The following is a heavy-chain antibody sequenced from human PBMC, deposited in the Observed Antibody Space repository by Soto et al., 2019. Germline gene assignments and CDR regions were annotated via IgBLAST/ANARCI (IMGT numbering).Heavy chain of an antibody. CDR1: GYTFTSYG. V-gene: IGHV1-18*01. Sequence: QVQLVQSGAEVKKPGASVKVSCKASGYTFTSYGISWVRQARGQGLEWMGWISAYNGDTNYVQKLQGRVTMTTDTSTSTTYMELRSLSSDDTAVYYCAREGSGTLTLEYWGQGTLVTVSS. D-gene: IGHD1-26*01. J-gene: IGHJ4*02. CDR2: ISAYNGDT. CDR3: AREGSGTLTLEY.